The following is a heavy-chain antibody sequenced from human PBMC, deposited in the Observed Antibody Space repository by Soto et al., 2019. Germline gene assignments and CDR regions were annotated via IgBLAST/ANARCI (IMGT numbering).Heavy chain of an antibody. CDR2: IGTAGDT. CDR1: GFTFSSYD. D-gene: IGHD6-19*01. CDR3: ARDSGYSSGFDP. Sequence: GGSLRLSCAASGFTFSSYDMHWVRQATGKGLEWVSAIGTAGDTYYPGSVKGRFTISRENAKNSLYLQMNSLRAGDTAVYYCARDSGYSSGFDPWGQGTLVTVSS. J-gene: IGHJ5*02. V-gene: IGHV3-13*01.